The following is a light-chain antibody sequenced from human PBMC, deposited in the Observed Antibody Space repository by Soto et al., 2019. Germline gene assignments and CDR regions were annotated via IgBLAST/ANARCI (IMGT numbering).Light chain of an antibody. CDR1: TSNIGSNF. CDR3: AAWDDSLSGVV. V-gene: IGLV1-47*01. Sequence: QSVLTQPPSASGTPGQRVTISCSGDTSNIGSNFVYWYQQLPGTAPKLLIYRNDQQPSGVPDRFSGSRPGTSASLAIDGLRSEDEAEYYCAAWDDSLSGVVFGGGTKLTVL. CDR2: RND. J-gene: IGLJ2*01.